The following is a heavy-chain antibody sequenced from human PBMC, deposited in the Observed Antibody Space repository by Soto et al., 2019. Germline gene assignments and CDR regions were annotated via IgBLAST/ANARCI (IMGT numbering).Heavy chain of an antibody. V-gene: IGHV4-31*03. D-gene: IGHD6-13*01. Sequence: SETLSLTCTVSGGSISSGGYYWSWIRQYPGKGLEWIGYIYYSGSTYYNPSLKSRVTISVDTSKNQFSLKLSSVTAADTAVYYCARHMGSSWNLLIDYWGQGTLVTVSS. CDR2: IYYSGST. CDR3: ARHMGSSWNLLIDY. J-gene: IGHJ4*02. CDR1: GGSISSGGYY.